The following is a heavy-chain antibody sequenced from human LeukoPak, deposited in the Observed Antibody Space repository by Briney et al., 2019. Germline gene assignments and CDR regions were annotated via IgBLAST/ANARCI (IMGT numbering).Heavy chain of an antibody. CDR3: ARTEVEQWLPTNWFDP. CDR1: GGSISSSSYY. J-gene: IGHJ5*02. V-gene: IGHV4-39*01. CDR2: IYYSGST. Sequence: SETLSLTCTVSGGSISSSSYYWGWIRQPPGKGLEWIGSIYYSGSTYYNPSLKSRVTISVDTSKNQFSLKLSSVTAADTAVYYCARTEVEQWLPTNWFDPWGQGTLVTVSS. D-gene: IGHD6-19*01.